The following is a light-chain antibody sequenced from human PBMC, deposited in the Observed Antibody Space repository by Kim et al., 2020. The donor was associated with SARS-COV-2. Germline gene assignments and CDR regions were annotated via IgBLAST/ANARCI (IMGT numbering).Light chain of an antibody. Sequence: DIHMTQSPSALSASVGDRVTITCRASQSISRYLAWYQQKLGKAPKLLIYDASTLGSAVSSRFSGSGSGTEFTLTISSLQPDDFATYYCQQYNGYSPTFGGGTKVEI. CDR1: QSISRY. CDR3: QQYNGYSPT. J-gene: IGKJ4*01. CDR2: DAS. V-gene: IGKV1-5*01.